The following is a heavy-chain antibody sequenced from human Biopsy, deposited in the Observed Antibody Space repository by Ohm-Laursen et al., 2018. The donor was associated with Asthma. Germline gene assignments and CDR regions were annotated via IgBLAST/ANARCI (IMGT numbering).Heavy chain of an antibody. Sequence: SLRLSCTASGFTFCGYAMHWVRQAPGKGLEWVSGICWNSGSIGYADSVKGRFTISRDNAKNSLYLQMNSLRAEDTALYYCAKGEWELLEANFDFWGQGTLVTVSS. V-gene: IGHV3-9*01. J-gene: IGHJ4*02. CDR3: AKGEWELLEANFDF. CDR2: ICWNSGSI. D-gene: IGHD1-26*01. CDR1: GFTFCGYA.